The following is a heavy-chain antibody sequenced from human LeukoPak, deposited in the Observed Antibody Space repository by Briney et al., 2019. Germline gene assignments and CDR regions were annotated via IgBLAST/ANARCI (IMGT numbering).Heavy chain of an antibody. J-gene: IGHJ3*02. CDR1: GFTFSSYE. CDR2: ISSSGSTI. V-gene: IGHV3-48*03. Sequence: GGSLGLSCAASGFTFSSYEMNWVRQAPGKGLEWVSYISSSGSTIYYADSVKGRFTISRDNAKNSLCLQMNSLRAEDTAVYYCAREGALWFGESRAFDIWGQGTMDTVSS. D-gene: IGHD3-10*01. CDR3: AREGALWFGESRAFDI.